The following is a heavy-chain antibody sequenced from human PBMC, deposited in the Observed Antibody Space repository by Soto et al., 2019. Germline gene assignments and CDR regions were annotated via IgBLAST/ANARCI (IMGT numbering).Heavy chain of an antibody. J-gene: IGHJ6*02. V-gene: IGHV1-2*04. CDR1: GYSFTDYH. Sequence: QVQLVQSGAEVKKPGASVKVSYKASGYSFTDYHIHWVRQAPGQGLEWLGRINPKSGGTSTAQKFQGWVSMTTDTSISTASMELTRLTSHDTAIYYCARGDSTDCSNGVCSFFYNHDMDVWGQGTTVTVSS. CDR3: ARGDSTDCSNGVCSFFYNHDMDV. CDR2: INPKSGGT. D-gene: IGHD2-8*01.